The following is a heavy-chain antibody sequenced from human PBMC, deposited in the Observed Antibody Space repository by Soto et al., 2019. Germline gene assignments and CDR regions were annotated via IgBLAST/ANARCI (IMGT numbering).Heavy chain of an antibody. CDR2: INAGNGNT. CDR1: GYTFTSYA. V-gene: IGHV1-3*01. J-gene: IGHJ4*02. CDR3: ARGRVGATYYFDY. Sequence: ASVKVSCKASGYTFTSYAMHWVRQAPGQRLEWMGWINAGNGNTKYSQKFQGRVTITRDTSASTAYMELSSLRSEDTAVYYCARGRVGATYYFDYWGKGTLVPVSS. D-gene: IGHD1-26*01.